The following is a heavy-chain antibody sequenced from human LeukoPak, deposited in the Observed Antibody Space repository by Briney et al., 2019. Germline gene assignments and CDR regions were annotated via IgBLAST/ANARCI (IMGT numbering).Heavy chain of an antibody. CDR1: GGSISSYY. D-gene: IGHD4-23*01. V-gene: IGHV4-59*08. CDR2: IYYSGST. CDR3: ARHFGYGGNSGFGY. Sequence: SETLSLTCTVSGGSISSYYWSWIRQPPGKGLEWIGYIYYSGSTNYNPSLKSRVTISVDTSKNQFSLKLSSVTAADTAVYYCARHFGYGGNSGFGYWGQGTLVTVSS. J-gene: IGHJ4*02.